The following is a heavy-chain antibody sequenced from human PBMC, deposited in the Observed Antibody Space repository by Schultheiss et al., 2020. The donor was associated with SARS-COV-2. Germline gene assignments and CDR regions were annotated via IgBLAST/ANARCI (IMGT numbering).Heavy chain of an antibody. V-gene: IGHV1-69*13. Sequence: SVKVSCKASGGTFSSYAISWVRQAPGQGLEWMGGIIPIFGTANYAQKFQGRVTITADESTSTAYMELSSLRSEDTAVYYCARRGADRENDAFDIWGQGTMVTVSS. CDR2: IIPIFGTA. J-gene: IGHJ3*02. CDR3: ARRGADRENDAFDI. D-gene: IGHD3-10*01. CDR1: GGTFSSYA.